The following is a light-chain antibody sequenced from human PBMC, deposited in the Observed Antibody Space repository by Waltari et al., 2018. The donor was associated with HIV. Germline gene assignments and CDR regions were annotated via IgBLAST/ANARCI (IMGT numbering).Light chain of an antibody. Sequence: DIQMTQLPSSLSASTGDRITITCRASQSIGSWLAWYQQKPGKAPKLRIYKASDLESGVPSRCSGRGSGTEFTLTISSLQPDDSATYDCQQYDTSSPTFGQGTKVEVK. V-gene: IGKV1-5*03. CDR1: QSIGSW. J-gene: IGKJ1*01. CDR3: QQYDTSSPT. CDR2: KAS.